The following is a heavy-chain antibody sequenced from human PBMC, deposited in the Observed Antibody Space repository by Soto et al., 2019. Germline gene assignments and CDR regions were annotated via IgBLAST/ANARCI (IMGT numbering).Heavy chain of an antibody. CDR3: AKQVGVVVAATGGMDV. CDR1: GFTFSSYG. J-gene: IGHJ6*02. Sequence: QVQLVESGGGVVQPGRSLRLSCAASGFTFSSYGMHWVRQAPGKGLEWVAVISYDGSNKYYADSVKGRFIISRDNSKNTLYLQMNSLRAEDTAVYYCAKQVGVVVAATGGMDVWGQGTTVTVSS. D-gene: IGHD2-15*01. CDR2: ISYDGSNK. V-gene: IGHV3-30*18.